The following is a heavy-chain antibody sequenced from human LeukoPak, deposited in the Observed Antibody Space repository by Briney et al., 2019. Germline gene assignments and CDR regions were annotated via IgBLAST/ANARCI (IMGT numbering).Heavy chain of an antibody. CDR1: GFTFSSYG. V-gene: IGHV3-33*01. J-gene: IGHJ4*02. CDR3: ARTPGYCTNGVCYKSTFWVDY. Sequence: GRSLRLSCAASGFTFSSYGMHWVRQAPGKGLEWVAVIWYDGSNKYYADSVKGRFTISRDNSKNTLYLQMNSLRAEDTAVYYCARTPGYCTNGVCYKSTFWVDYWGQGTLVTVSS. CDR2: IWYDGSNK. D-gene: IGHD2-8*01.